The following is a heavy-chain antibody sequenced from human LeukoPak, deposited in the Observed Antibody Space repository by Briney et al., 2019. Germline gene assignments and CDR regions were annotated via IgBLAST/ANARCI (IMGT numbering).Heavy chain of an antibody. J-gene: IGHJ4*02. Sequence: TGGSLRLSCAASGFTFSSYSMNWVRQAPGKGLEWVSYISSSSSTISYADSVKGRFTISRDNAKNTLYLQMNSLRAEDTAVYYCAKGSYCSGGSCYSEFDYWGQGTLVTVSS. CDR3: AKGSYCSGGSCYSEFDY. CDR1: GFTFSSYS. V-gene: IGHV3-48*01. CDR2: ISSSSSTI. D-gene: IGHD2-15*01.